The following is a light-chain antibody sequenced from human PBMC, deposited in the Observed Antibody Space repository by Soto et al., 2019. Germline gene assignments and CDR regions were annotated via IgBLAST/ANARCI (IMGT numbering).Light chain of an antibody. CDR1: SSDVGGYNY. Sequence: QSVLTQPASVSGSPGQSITISCTGTSSDVGGYNYVSWYQQHPGKAPKLMISDVSKRPSGVSNRFSGSKSGNTASLTISGLQAEDEADYYCSSYTSGNTLVLFGGGTKLTVL. CDR2: DVS. CDR3: SSYTSGNTLVL. J-gene: IGLJ2*01. V-gene: IGLV2-14*03.